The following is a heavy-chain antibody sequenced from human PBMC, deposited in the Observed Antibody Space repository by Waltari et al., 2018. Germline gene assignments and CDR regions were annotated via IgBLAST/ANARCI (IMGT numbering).Heavy chain of an antibody. CDR3: TRCEQLAVWEYYYYMDV. J-gene: IGHJ6*03. D-gene: IGHD6-13*01. CDR2: INHSGST. V-gene: IGHV4-34*01. CDR1: GGSFSGYY. Sequence: QVQLQQWGAGLLKPSETLSLTCAVYGGSFSGYYWSWIRQPPGKGLEWIGEINHSGSTNYNPSLKSRVTISVDTSKNQFSLKLSSVTAADTAVYYCTRCEQLAVWEYYYYMDVWGKGTTVTVSS.